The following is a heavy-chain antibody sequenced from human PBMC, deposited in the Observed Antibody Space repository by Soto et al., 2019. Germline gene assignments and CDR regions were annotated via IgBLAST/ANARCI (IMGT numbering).Heavy chain of an antibody. Sequence: GSLRLSCXASGFTFSSFEMNWVRQAPGKGLEWVSYISSSVTSTHYADSVKGRFTISRDNAKESLYLQMNSLRPEDTAVYYCAREAMSAGPGDVFDIWGQGTMVTVSS. V-gene: IGHV3-48*03. CDR2: ISSSVTST. CDR1: GFTFSSFE. CDR3: AREAMSAGPGDVFDI. J-gene: IGHJ3*02. D-gene: IGHD6-13*01.